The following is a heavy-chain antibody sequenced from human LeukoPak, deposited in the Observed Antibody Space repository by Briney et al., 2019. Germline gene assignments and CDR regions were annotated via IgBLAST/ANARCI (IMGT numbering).Heavy chain of an antibody. D-gene: IGHD3-10*01. CDR3: AKDVSRGSGALGDY. Sequence: PGGSLRLSCAASGFSFNDYAMHWVRQAPGKGLEWVAVISYDGSNKYYGDSVKGRFAISRDNSKNTLYLQMNSPRPEDTAVYYCAKDVSRGSGALGDYWGQGTLVTVSS. CDR1: GFSFNDYA. CDR2: ISYDGSNK. V-gene: IGHV3-30*18. J-gene: IGHJ4*02.